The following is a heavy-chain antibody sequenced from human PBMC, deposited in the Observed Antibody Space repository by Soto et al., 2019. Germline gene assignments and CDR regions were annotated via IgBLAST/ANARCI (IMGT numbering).Heavy chain of an antibody. J-gene: IGHJ5*02. CDR2: ISAYNGNT. V-gene: IGHV1-18*01. Sequence: ASVKVSCKASGYTFTSYGISWVRQAPGQGLEWMGWISAYNGNTNYAQKLQGRVTMTTDTSTSTAYMELRSLRSDDTAVYYCAREEGIAAAGIFWFDPWGQGTQVTAPQ. CDR3: AREEGIAAAGIFWFDP. D-gene: IGHD6-13*01. CDR1: GYTFTSYG.